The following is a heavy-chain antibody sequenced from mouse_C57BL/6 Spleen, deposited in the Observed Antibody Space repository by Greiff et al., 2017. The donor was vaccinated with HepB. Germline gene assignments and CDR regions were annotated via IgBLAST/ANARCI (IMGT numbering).Heavy chain of an antibody. CDR2: IYPGDGDT. CDR1: GYAFSSSW. V-gene: IGHV1-82*01. Sequence: VKLMESGPELVKPGASVKISCKASGYAFSSSWMNWVKQRPGKGLEWIGRIYPGDGDTNYNGKFKGKATLTADKSSSTAYMQLSSLTSEDSAVYFCARGAETAFDYWGQGTTLTVSS. D-gene: IGHD4-1*01. CDR3: ARGAETAFDY. J-gene: IGHJ2*01.